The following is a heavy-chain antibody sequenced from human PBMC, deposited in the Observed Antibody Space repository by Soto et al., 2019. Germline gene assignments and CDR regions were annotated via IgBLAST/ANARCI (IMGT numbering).Heavy chain of an antibody. V-gene: IGHV3-33*01. D-gene: IGHD2-2*01. J-gene: IGHJ6*02. CDR3: ARETVPAAKYYYYGMDV. CDR2: IWYDGSNK. Sequence: QVQLVESGGGVVQPGRSLRLSCAASGFTFSSYGMHWVGQAPGKGLEWVAVIWYDGSNKYYADSVKGRFTISRDNSKNTLYLQMNSLRAEDTAVYYCARETVPAAKYYYYGMDVWGQGTTVTVSS. CDR1: GFTFSSYG.